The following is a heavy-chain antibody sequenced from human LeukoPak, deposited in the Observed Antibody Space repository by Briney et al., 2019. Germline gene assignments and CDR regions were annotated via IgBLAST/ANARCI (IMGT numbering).Heavy chain of an antibody. CDR3: ARAGFSSSWYDY. CDR2: INPSGSST. V-gene: IGHV1-46*01. CDR1: GYTFASYY. J-gene: IGHJ4*02. D-gene: IGHD6-13*01. Sequence: ASVKVSCKASGYTFASYYMHWVRQAPGQGLEWMGIINPSGSSTSYAQKFQGRVTMTRDTSTSTVYLDLSSLRSEDTAAYYCARAGFSSSWYDYWGQGTLVTVSS.